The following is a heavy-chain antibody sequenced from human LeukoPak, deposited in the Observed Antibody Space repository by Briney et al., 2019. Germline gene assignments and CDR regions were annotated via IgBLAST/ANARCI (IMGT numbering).Heavy chain of an antibody. V-gene: IGHV4-4*07. Sequence: PSETLSLTCTVSGGSISTFYWGWIRQPAGKGLEWIGRIHTRGTTDYNPSLKSRVSMSVDTSKNQFFLRLRSVTAADTAVYYCARHSYDSSETWFDPWGQGTLVTVSS. CDR1: GGSISTFY. D-gene: IGHD3-22*01. J-gene: IGHJ5*02. CDR3: ARHSYDSSETWFDP. CDR2: IHTRGTT.